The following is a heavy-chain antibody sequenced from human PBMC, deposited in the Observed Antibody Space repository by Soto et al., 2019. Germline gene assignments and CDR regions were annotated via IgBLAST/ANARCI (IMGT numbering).Heavy chain of an antibody. Sequence: PVWSLRLSCAASGFTFSSYVMSWVRQAPGKGLEWVSSISSNGGSTYYADSVKGRFTISRDNSKNTLFLQMNSLRAEDTALYYWAKRVNYHSGRGVCGQGT. V-gene: IGHV3-23*01. D-gene: IGHD3-22*01. CDR2: ISSNGGST. CDR3: AKRVNYHSGRGV. CDR1: GFTFSSYV. J-gene: IGHJ6*02.